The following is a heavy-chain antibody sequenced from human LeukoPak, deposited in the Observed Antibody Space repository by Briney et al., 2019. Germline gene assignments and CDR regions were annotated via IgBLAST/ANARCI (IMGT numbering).Heavy chain of an antibody. Sequence: GGSLRLSCAASGFTFSSYAMSWVRQAPGKGLEWVSGISGSGGSTYYADSVKGRFTISRDNSKNTLYLQMDSLRAEDTAVYYCAKDGGKADDYWGQGTLVTVSS. V-gene: IGHV3-23*01. CDR1: GFTFSSYA. D-gene: IGHD3-3*01. CDR2: ISGSGGST. J-gene: IGHJ4*02. CDR3: AKDGGKADDY.